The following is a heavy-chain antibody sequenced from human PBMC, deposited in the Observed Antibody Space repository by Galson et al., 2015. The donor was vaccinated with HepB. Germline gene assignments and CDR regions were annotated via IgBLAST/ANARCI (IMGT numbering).Heavy chain of an antibody. J-gene: IGHJ6*02. V-gene: IGHV3-48*01. CDR1: GFTFNTYS. CDR3: ARTVDSNSFSFSYYYYGMDV. Sequence: SLRLSCAVSGFTFNTYSMNWVRQAPGKGLEWISYISTSSETIYYADSVKGRFIISRDNAKNSLYLQMNSLRAEDTAVYYCARTVDSNSFSFSYYYYGMDVWGQGTTVTVSS. D-gene: IGHD3-3*02. CDR2: ISTSSETI.